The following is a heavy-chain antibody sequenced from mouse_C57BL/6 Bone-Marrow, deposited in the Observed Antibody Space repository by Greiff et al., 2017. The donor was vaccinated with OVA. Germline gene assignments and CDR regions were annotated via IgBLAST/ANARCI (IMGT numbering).Heavy chain of an antibody. J-gene: IGHJ3*01. CDR2: IHPNSGST. D-gene: IGHD3-2*02. Sequence: VQLQQSGAELVKPGASVKLSCKASGYTFTSYWMHWVKQRPGQGLEWIGMIHPNSGSTNYNEKFKSKATLTVDKSSSTAYMQLSSLTSEDSAVYYCARKRGSSVFAYWGQGTLVTVSA. CDR3: ARKRGSSVFAY. CDR1: GYTFTSYW. V-gene: IGHV1-64*01.